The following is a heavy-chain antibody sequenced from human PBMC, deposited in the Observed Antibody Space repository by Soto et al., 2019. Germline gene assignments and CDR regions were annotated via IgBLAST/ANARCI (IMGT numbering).Heavy chain of an antibody. CDR1: GFTFDDYA. CDR3: AKGTPHDPLSHEYFQH. J-gene: IGHJ1*01. V-gene: IGHV3-9*01. Sequence: GGSLRLSCAASGFTFDDYAMHWVRQAPGKGLEWVSGISWNSGSIGYADSVKGRFTISRDNAKNSLYLQMNSLRAEDTALYYCAKGTPHDPLSHEYFQHWGQGTLVTVSS. CDR2: ISWNSGSI.